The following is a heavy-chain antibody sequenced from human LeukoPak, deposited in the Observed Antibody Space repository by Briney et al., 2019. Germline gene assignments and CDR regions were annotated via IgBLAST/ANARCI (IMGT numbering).Heavy chain of an antibody. J-gene: IGHJ5*02. D-gene: IGHD2/OR15-2a*01. CDR1: GYSISSGYY. Sequence: SETLSLTCAVSGYSISSGYYWGWIRQPPGKGLEWIGSIYHSGSTYYNPSLKSRVTISVDTSKNQFSLKLSSVTAADTAVYYCARVGFYGFDPWGQGTLVTVSS. CDR3: ARVGFYGFDP. CDR2: IYHSGST. V-gene: IGHV4-38-2*01.